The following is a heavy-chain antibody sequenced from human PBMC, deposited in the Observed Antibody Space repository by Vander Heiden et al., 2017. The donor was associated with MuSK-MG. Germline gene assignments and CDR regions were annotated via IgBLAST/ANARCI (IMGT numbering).Heavy chain of an antibody. CDR1: GFTVGSIY. CDR3: ARLDYCSSTSCYNKEYYFDY. J-gene: IGHJ4*02. Sequence: EVQLVESGGGLSQPGGSLRLSCAASGFTVGSIYTSFVRPAPGKGLEWVSVIYSGGSTYYADSVKGRFTISRDNSKNTLYLQMNSLRAEDTAVYYCARLDYCSSTSCYNKEYYFDYWGQGTLVTVSS. D-gene: IGHD2-2*02. CDR2: IYSGGST. V-gene: IGHV3-53*01.